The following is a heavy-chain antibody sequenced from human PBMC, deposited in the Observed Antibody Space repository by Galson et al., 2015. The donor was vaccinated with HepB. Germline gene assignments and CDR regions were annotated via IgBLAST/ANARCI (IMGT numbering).Heavy chain of an antibody. CDR1: GFTFSTYA. Sequence: SLRLSCAASGFTFSTYAMSWVRQAPGKGLEWVSGISSHDGSTYYADPVKGRFTISRDNSKSTLYVAMNSLRDEDTAVYYCASGFPDGRSGGSYLNRWGQGTLVTVSS. CDR2: ISSHDGST. V-gene: IGHV3-23*01. CDR3: ASGFPDGRSGGSYLNR. D-gene: IGHD3-22*01. J-gene: IGHJ5*02.